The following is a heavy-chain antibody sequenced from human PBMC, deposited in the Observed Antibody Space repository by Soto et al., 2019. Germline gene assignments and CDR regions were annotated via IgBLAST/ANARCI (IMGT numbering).Heavy chain of an antibody. J-gene: IGHJ5*02. CDR1: GFSLSNAGLG. Sequence: QVTVKESGPVLVKPTETLTLTCTVSGFSLSNAGLGVSWIRQPPGKALEWLAHIFSNDEKSYSTSLKSRLTITKDTSKSQVVLSMTNMDPVDTATYYCASTYSSSWYSFDPWGQGTLVTVSS. V-gene: IGHV2-26*04. CDR2: IFSNDEK. D-gene: IGHD6-13*01. CDR3: ASTYSSSWYSFDP.